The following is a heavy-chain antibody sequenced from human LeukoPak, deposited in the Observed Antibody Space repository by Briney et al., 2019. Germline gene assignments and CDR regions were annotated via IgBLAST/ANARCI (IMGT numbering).Heavy chain of an antibody. CDR2: IHSSGTT. Sequence: KPSETLSLTCIVADVSISSYYWRWIRQPPGKGLEWMGYIHSSGTTNYSPSLKSRITMSLDTSKNQCSLRLRSVTAADTAMYYCARAGAGAYGSGSYFYGMDVWGQGTTVTVSS. CDR3: ARAGAGAYGSGSYFYGMDV. D-gene: IGHD3-10*01. V-gene: IGHV4-59*01. CDR1: DVSISSYY. J-gene: IGHJ6*02.